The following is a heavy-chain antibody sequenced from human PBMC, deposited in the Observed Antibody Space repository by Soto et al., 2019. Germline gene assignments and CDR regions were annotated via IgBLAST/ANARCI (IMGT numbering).Heavy chain of an antibody. V-gene: IGHV3-23*01. D-gene: IGHD5-12*01. CDR3: AKIPLDIVAPWYFDY. CDR2: ISGSGGST. Sequence: GGSLRLSCAASGFTFSSYAMSWVRQAPGKGLEWVSAISGSGGSTYYADSVKGRFTISRDNSKNTLYLQMNSLRAEDTAVYYCAKIPLDIVAPWYFDYWGQGTLVTVSS. J-gene: IGHJ4*02. CDR1: GFTFSSYA.